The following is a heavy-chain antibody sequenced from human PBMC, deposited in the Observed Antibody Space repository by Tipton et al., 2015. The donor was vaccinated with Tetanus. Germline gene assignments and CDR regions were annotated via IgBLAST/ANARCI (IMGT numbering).Heavy chain of an antibody. CDR1: GGSVSSGSYY. CDR3: AGSQSWFAFDI. Sequence: TLSLTCTVSGGSVSSGSYYWSWIRQPPGKGLEWIGNIYSSGSANYNPPLRSRVTISVAASKDRFSLKMISVTPADTAVYYCAGSQSWFAFDIWGQGTIVTVSS. D-gene: IGHD3-10*01. J-gene: IGHJ3*02. CDR2: IYSSGSA. V-gene: IGHV4-61*01.